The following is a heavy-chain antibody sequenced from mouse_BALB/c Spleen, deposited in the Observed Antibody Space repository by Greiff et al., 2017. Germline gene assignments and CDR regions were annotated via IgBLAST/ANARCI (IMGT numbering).Heavy chain of an antibody. CDR1: GFSLTGYG. CDR2: IWGDGST. V-gene: IGHV2-6-7*01. CDR3: AREVNYGSLYWYFDV. J-gene: IGHJ1*01. Sequence: VQRVESGPGLVAPSQSLSITCTVSGFSLTGYGVNWVRQPPGKGLEWLGMIWGDGSTDYNSALKSRLSISKDNSKSQVFLKMNSLQTDDTARYYCAREVNYGSLYWYFDVWGAGTTVTVSS. D-gene: IGHD1-1*01.